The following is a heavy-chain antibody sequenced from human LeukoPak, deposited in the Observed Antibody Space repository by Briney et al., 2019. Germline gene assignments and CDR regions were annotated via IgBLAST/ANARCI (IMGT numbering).Heavy chain of an antibody. Sequence: SVKGRFTIFRDNAKNSLYLQMNSLRAEDTAVYYCARRSPNYYFDYWGQGTPVTVSS. V-gene: IGHV3-11*06. J-gene: IGHJ4*02. CDR3: ARRSPNYYFDY.